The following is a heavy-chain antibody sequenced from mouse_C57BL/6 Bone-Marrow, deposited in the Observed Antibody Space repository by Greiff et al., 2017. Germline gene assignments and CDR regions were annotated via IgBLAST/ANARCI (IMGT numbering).Heavy chain of an antibody. CDR1: GYTFTDYE. V-gene: IGHV1-15*01. J-gene: IGHJ4*01. D-gene: IGHD2-1*01. CDR3: TIYYGKGDYAMDY. Sequence: QVQLKESGAGLVRPGASVTLSCKASGYTFTDYEMHWVKQTPVHGLEWIGAIDPETGGTAYNQKFKGKAILTADKSSSTAYMELRSLTSEDSAVYYCTIYYGKGDYAMDYWGQGTSVTVSS. CDR2: IDPETGGT.